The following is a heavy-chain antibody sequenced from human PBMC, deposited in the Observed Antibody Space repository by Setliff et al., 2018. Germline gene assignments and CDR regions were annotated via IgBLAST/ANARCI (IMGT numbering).Heavy chain of an antibody. Sequence: RGESLKISCKGSGYTFMTYWIGWVRQMPGKGLEWMGIIYPGDSDTTYSPSFQGQVTISADKSISTAYLQWSTLKASDTAMYYCARSTVTQDVDYWGQGTRVTGS. CDR1: GYTFMTYW. J-gene: IGHJ4*02. D-gene: IGHD4-17*01. V-gene: IGHV5-51*01. CDR3: ARSTVTQDVDY. CDR2: IYPGDSDT.